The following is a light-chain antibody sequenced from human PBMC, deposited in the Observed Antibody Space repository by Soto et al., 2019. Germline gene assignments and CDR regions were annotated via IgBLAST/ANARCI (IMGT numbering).Light chain of an antibody. V-gene: IGLV2-8*01. CDR1: SSDVGGYNY. Sequence: QSALTQPPSASGSPGQSVTISCTGTSSDVGGYNYVSWYQQHPGKVPKLMVYEVNKQPSGVPDRFSGSKSGNTVYLTVSGLQAEDEADYSCTSYAGGNNVFGTGTKLTVL. CDR2: EVN. CDR3: TSYAGGNNV. J-gene: IGLJ1*01.